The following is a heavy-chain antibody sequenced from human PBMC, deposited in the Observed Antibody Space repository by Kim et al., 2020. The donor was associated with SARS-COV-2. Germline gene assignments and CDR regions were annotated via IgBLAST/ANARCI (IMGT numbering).Heavy chain of an antibody. CDR1: GYSFSTFW. D-gene: IGHD2-15*01. CDR3: ARQLYGTVEWWLDY. J-gene: IGHJ4*02. CDR2: IDPTDSYA. Sequence: GESLKISCKASGYSFSTFWITWVRQMPGKGLEWMGRIDPTDSYANYNPSFQGHVTISTDKSITTAYLQWSSPKASDTAIYYFARQLYGTVEWWLDYWGQG. V-gene: IGHV5-10-1*01.